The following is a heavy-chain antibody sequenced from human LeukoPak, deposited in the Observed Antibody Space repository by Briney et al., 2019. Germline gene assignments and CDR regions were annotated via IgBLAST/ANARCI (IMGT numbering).Heavy chain of an antibody. CDR1: GGSISSGDYY. J-gene: IGHJ4*02. CDR3: ARGYGDYPCYFDY. V-gene: IGHV4-30-4*01. CDR2: IYYSGST. D-gene: IGHD4-17*01. Sequence: SETLSLTCTVSGGSISSGDYYWSWIRQPPGKGLEWIGYIYYSGSTYYNPSLKSRVAILLDTSKNQFSLKLTSVTAADTAVYYCARGYGDYPCYFDYWGQGTLVTVSS.